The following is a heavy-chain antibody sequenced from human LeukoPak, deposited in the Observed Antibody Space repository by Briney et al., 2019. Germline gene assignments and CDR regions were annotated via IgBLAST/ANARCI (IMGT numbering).Heavy chain of an antibody. CDR3: ARRQSGSGKSFDY. Sequence: PGGSLRLSCAASGFTFSDYYMSWIRQAPGKGLEWVSYISSSGNTIYYADSVEGRFTISRDNAKNSLYLQMNSLRAEDTAVYYCARRQSGSGKSFDYWGQGTLVTVSS. J-gene: IGHJ4*02. CDR2: ISSSGNTI. D-gene: IGHD3-10*01. CDR1: GFTFSDYY. V-gene: IGHV3-11*04.